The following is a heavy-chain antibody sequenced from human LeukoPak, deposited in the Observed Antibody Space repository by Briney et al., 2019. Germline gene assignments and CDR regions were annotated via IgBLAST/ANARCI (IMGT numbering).Heavy chain of an antibody. CDR3: ARDIATAGHLAFDY. Sequence: GGSLRLSCAASGFTFSNYAMQWVRQAPGKGLEWAAVISYDGINKYYADSVKGRFTISRDNAKNSLFLQMNSLRAEDTAVYYCARDIATAGHLAFDYWGQGTLVTVSS. J-gene: IGHJ4*02. V-gene: IGHV3-30-3*01. CDR2: ISYDGINK. D-gene: IGHD6-13*01. CDR1: GFTFSNYA.